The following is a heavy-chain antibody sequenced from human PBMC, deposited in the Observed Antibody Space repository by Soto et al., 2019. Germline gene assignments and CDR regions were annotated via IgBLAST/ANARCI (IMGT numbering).Heavy chain of an antibody. D-gene: IGHD1-1*01. CDR2: INPNSGGT. J-gene: IGHJ5*02. CDR1: GYTFTGYY. CDR3: ARSLGTTGTTRTNWFDP. V-gene: IGHV1-2*04. Sequence: ASVKVSCKASGYTFTGYYMHWVRQAPGQGLEWMGWINPNSGGTNYAQKFQGWVTMTRDTSISTAYMELSRLRSDDTAVYYCARSLGTTGTTRTNWFDPWGQGTLVTVSS.